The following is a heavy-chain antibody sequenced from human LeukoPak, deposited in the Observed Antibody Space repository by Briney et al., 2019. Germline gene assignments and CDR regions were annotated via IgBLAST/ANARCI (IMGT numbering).Heavy chain of an antibody. J-gene: IGHJ4*02. V-gene: IGHV3-21*01. D-gene: IGHD3-22*01. CDR1: GFTFSSYS. CDR3: ARDYDYYDSSGYHLDY. Sequence: GGSLRLSCAASGFTFSSYSMNWVRQAPGKGLEWVSSISSSSSYIYYADSVKGRFTISRDNAKNSLYLQMNSLRAEDTAVYYCARDYDYYDSSGYHLDYWGQGTLVTVSS. CDR2: ISSSSSYI.